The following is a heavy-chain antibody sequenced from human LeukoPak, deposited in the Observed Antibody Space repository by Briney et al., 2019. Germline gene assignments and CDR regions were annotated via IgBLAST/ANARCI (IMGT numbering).Heavy chain of an antibody. Sequence: SVKVSCKASGGTFSSYAISWVRQAPGQGLEWMGGIIPIFGTANYAQKFQGRVTITADESTSTAYMELSSLRSEDTAVYYCARSGGYQRGAFDYWGQGTLVTVSS. V-gene: IGHV1-69*13. CDR1: GGTFSSYA. CDR2: IIPIFGTA. CDR3: ARSGGYQRGAFDY. J-gene: IGHJ4*02. D-gene: IGHD5-12*01.